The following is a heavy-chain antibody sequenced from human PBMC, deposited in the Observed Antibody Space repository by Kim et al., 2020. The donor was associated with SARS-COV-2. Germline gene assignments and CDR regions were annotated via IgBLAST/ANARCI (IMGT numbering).Heavy chain of an antibody. D-gene: IGHD2-8*02. CDR3: ARDLFHTGFDY. J-gene: IGHJ4*02. CDR2: NT. V-gene: IGHV1-3*01. Sequence: NTKFSQQFQCRVTFTRDTSANAASMELSSLGSEDTAVYYCARDLFHTGFDYWGQGTLVAVSS.